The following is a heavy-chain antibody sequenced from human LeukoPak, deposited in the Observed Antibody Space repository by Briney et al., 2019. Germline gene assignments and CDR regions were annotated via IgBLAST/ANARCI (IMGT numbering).Heavy chain of an antibody. CDR2: INHSGST. CDR3: ARGMYSSGWYVNPNFDY. Sequence: SETLSLTCAVYVGSFSGYYWSWIRQPPGKGLEWIGEINHSGSTNYNSSLKSRVTISVDTSKNQFSLKLSSVTAADTAVYYCARGMYSSGWYVNPNFDYWGQGTLVTVSS. D-gene: IGHD6-19*01. CDR1: VGSFSGYY. J-gene: IGHJ4*02. V-gene: IGHV4-34*01.